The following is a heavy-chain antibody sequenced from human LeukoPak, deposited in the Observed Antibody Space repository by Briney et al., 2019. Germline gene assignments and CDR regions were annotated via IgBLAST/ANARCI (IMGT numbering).Heavy chain of an antibody. CDR2: ISSGGSTI. CDR3: ARVQKGIAAAGTGGGWFEP. V-gene: IGHV3-11*01. CDR1: GFTFSDYY. J-gene: IGHJ5*02. Sequence: GGTLRLSCAASGFTFSDYYMSWVRQAPGKGLEWSSYISSGGSTIYYADSVRGQFTISRDNAKKALYLQMNSLRAEDTAVYYCARVQKGIAAAGTGGGWFEPWGQGTLVTVS. D-gene: IGHD6-13*01.